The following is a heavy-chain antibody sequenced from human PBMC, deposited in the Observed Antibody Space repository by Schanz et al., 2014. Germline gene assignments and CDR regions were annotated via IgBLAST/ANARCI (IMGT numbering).Heavy chain of an antibody. D-gene: IGHD2-2*01. Sequence: VQLVESGGGLVQPGGSLRLSCAASGFTFSTYAMSWVRQAPGKGLEWVALISNDGSIKYYADSVEGRFTISRDNSKNTLYLQMNSLRAEDTAVYYCAKDLLYGAPMPLNHLDYWGQGTLVTVSS. CDR1: GFTFSTYA. CDR2: ISNDGSIK. V-gene: IGHV3-30-3*01. J-gene: IGHJ4*02. CDR3: AKDLLYGAPMPLNHLDY.